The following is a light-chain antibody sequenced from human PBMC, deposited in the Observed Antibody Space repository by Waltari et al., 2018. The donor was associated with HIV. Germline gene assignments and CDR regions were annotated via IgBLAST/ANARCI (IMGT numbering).Light chain of an antibody. CDR2: EVS. J-gene: IGLJ2*01. Sequence: QSALTQPASVSGSPGQSITISCTGSNTAVGGLNYVSWYQQHPGKAPKLMIYEVSNRPSGVSNRFSGSKSGNTASLTISGLQTEDEADYYCSSYTSSNTLVFGGGTKLTVL. CDR3: SSYTSSNTLV. CDR1: NTAVGGLNY. V-gene: IGLV2-14*01.